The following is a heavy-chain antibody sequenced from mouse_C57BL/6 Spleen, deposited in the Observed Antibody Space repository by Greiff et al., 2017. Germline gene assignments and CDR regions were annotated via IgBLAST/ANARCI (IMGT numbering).Heavy chain of an antibody. CDR3: ARGNDGGYFDV. J-gene: IGHJ1*03. D-gene: IGHD2-2*01. V-gene: IGHV1-22*01. Sequence: VQLQQSGPELVKPGASVKMSCKASGYTFTDYNMHWVKQSHGKSLEWIGDINPNNGGTSYNQKFKGKATLTVNKSSSTAYMELSSLTSEDSAGYCCARGNDGGYFDVWGKGTTVTVSS. CDR1: GYTFTDYN. CDR2: INPNNGGT.